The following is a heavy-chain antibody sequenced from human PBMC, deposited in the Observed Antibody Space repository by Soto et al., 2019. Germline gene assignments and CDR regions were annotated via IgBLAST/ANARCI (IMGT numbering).Heavy chain of an antibody. CDR1: GFTFSSYA. Sequence: EVQLLESGGGLVQPGGSLRLSCAASGFTFSSYAMSWVRQAPGKGLEWVSAISGSGGSTYYADSVKGRFTISRDNSKNARYLQMNSLRAEDTAVYYCAKENGYSSSWFEFDYWGQGTLVTVSS. J-gene: IGHJ4*02. CDR2: ISGSGGST. CDR3: AKENGYSSSWFEFDY. V-gene: IGHV3-23*01. D-gene: IGHD6-13*01.